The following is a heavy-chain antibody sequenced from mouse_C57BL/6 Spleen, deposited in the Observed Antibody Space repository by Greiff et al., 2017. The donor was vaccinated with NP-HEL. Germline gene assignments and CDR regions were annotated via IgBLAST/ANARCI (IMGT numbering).Heavy chain of an antibody. Sequence: QVHVKQSGPELVKPGASVKLSCKASGYTFTSYDINWVKQRPGQGLEWIGWIYPSAGCTKYNEKFKGQATLTVDTSSRTAYMELHSLTSEDSAVDFCARTGTGDYAMDYWGQGTSVTVSS. CDR3: ARTGTGDYAMDY. CDR1: GYTFTSYD. J-gene: IGHJ4*01. V-gene: IGHV1-85*01. CDR2: IYPSAGCT. D-gene: IGHD4-1*01.